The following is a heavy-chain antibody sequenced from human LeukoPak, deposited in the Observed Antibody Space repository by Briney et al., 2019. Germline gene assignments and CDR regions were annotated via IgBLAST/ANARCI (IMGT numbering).Heavy chain of an antibody. CDR1: GYTFTGYY. J-gene: IGHJ6*03. Sequence: ASVTVSCKASGYTFTGYYMHWVRQAPGQGLEGMGLINPNSGGTNYAQKFQGRVTMTRGTSISTAYMELSRLRSDDTAVYYCARSIAARPGGYYYYYMDVWGKGTTVTVSS. CDR3: ARSIAARPGGYYYYYMDV. D-gene: IGHD6-6*01. V-gene: IGHV1-2*02. CDR2: INPNSGGT.